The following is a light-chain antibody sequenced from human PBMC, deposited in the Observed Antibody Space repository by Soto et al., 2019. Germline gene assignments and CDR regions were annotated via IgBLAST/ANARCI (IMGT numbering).Light chain of an antibody. Sequence: DIQMTQSPSTLSASVGDRVTITCRASQSISSWLAWYQQKPGKAPKVLIFDASTLDGGVPSRFSGRRSATDFTLTISSLQPSDFATYYCQQYNTYPLTFGGGTKWIS. CDR2: DAS. CDR1: QSISSW. V-gene: IGKV1-5*01. CDR3: QQYNTYPLT. J-gene: IGKJ4*01.